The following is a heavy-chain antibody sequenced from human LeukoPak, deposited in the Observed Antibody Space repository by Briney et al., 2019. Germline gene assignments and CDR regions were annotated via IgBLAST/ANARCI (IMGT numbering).Heavy chain of an antibody. CDR3: ASSYSSSWSGVYNWFDP. Sequence: GGSLRLSCAASGFTFSSYGMNWVRQAPGKGLEWVSSISSSSSYIYYADSVKGRFTISRDNAKNSLYLQMNSLRAEDTAVYYCASSYSSSWSGVYNWFDPWGQGTLVTVSS. D-gene: IGHD6-13*01. CDR1: GFTFSSYG. J-gene: IGHJ5*02. CDR2: ISSSSSYI. V-gene: IGHV3-21*01.